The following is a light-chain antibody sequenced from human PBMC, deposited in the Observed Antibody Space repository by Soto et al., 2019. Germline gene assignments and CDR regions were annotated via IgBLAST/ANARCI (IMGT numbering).Light chain of an antibody. CDR2: GVT. V-gene: IGLV2-14*01. CDR3: SSFTTSYFYV. J-gene: IGLJ1*01. CDR1: GSDIGAYNY. Sequence: QSALTQPASVSGSPGQSITISCTGSGSDIGAYNYVSWYQQHPGKAPKLLIHGVTRRPSGVSSRFSASKSAYTASLTISGLQAEDEATYFCSSFTTSYFYVFGPGTKATVL.